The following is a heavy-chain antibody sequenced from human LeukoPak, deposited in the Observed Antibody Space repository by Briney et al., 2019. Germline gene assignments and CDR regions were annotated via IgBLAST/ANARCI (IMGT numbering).Heavy chain of an antibody. CDR3: AREGRIGRYQFLHEY. CDR1: GYTFINYG. Sequence: LRASVKVSCKASGYTFINYGITWVRQAPGQGREWMGWISPYNGNTKYLQKFQGRVTMTTDTSTSTASMEVRSLRSDDTAVYYCAREGRIGRYQFLHEYWGQGTLVTVSS. D-gene: IGHD1-26*01. V-gene: IGHV1-18*01. CDR2: ISPYNGNT. J-gene: IGHJ4*02.